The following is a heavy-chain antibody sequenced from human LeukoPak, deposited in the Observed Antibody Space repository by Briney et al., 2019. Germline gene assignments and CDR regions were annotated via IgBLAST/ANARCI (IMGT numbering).Heavy chain of an antibody. Sequence: AGGSLRLSCVASGFTVSSYEMNWVRQAPGKGLEWVSFISSSGTTVYYADSVQGRFSISRDNAKNSLYLQMNSLRAEDTAVYYCARDQGSGWWAYWGQGTLVTVSS. CDR3: ARDQGSGWWAY. V-gene: IGHV3-48*03. J-gene: IGHJ4*02. CDR2: ISSSGTTV. CDR1: GFTVSSYE. D-gene: IGHD6-19*01.